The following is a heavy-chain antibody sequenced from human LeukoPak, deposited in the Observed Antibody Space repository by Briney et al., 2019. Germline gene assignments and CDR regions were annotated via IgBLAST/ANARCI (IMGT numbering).Heavy chain of an antibody. CDR3: ARSEFEAFDM. J-gene: IGHJ3*02. D-gene: IGHD3-10*01. Sequence: PGWSLRLSCAASGFIFSYYSMNWVRQAPGKGLEWVSSINSNSNYMSYADSVKGRFTISRDNAKNSLYLQMTSLRAEDAAVYYCARSEFEAFDMWGQGTMVTVSS. CDR2: INSNSNYM. V-gene: IGHV3-21*01. CDR1: GFIFSYYS.